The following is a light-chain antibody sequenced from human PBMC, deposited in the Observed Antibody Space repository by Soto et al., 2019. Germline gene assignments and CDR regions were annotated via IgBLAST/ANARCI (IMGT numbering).Light chain of an antibody. V-gene: IGKV3-20*01. CDR3: LQDYNYPRT. CDR2: GAS. CDR1: QSLTNY. J-gene: IGKJ1*01. Sequence: EIVLTQSPGTLSLSPGEGATLSCRASQSLTNYLAWYQHKPGQAPRLLIYGASSRATGIPDRFSGSGSGTDFTLTISRLEPEDFATYYCLQDYNYPRTFGQGTKVEIK.